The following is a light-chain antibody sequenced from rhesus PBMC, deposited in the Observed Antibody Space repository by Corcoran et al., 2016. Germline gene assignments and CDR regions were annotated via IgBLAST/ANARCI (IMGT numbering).Light chain of an antibody. CDR1: ENVNNY. CDR3: QHSYGTPFT. V-gene: IGKV1-74*01. Sequence: DIQMTQSPSSLSASVGDRVTITCRASENVNNYLHWYQQKQGKAPKLLIYRASTWQNGVPSRYSGSGSGTDFTFTISSLQPEDFATYYCQHSYGTPFTFGPGTKLDI. J-gene: IGKJ3*01. CDR2: RAS.